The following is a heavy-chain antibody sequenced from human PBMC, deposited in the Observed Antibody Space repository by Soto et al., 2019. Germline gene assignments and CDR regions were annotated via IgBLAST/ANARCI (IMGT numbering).Heavy chain of an antibody. J-gene: IGHJ4*02. CDR1: EFTFSSYW. CDR3: ARVPSSGWYPSSDY. D-gene: IGHD6-19*01. Sequence: EVQLVESGGGLVQPGGSLRLSCAASEFTFSSYWMSWVRQAPGKGLEWVANIKQDGSEKYYVDSVKGRFTISRDNAKNSLYLQMNSLRAEDTAVYYCARVPSSGWYPSSDYWGQGTLVTVSS. CDR2: IKQDGSEK. V-gene: IGHV3-7*01.